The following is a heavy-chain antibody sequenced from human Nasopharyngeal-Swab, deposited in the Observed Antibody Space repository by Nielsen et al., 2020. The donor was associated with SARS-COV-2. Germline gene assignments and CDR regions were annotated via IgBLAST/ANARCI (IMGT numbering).Heavy chain of an antibody. CDR2: IYYSGST. V-gene: IGHV4-31*03. CDR3: ASRPYDFWSGRSAFDI. D-gene: IGHD3-3*01. Sequence: SETLSLTCTVSGGSISSGGYYWSWIRQHPGKSLEWIGYIYYSGSTYYNPSLKSRVTISVDTSKNQFSLKLSSVTAADTAVYYCASRPYDFWSGRSAFDIWGQGTMVTVSS. J-gene: IGHJ3*02. CDR1: GGSISSGGYY.